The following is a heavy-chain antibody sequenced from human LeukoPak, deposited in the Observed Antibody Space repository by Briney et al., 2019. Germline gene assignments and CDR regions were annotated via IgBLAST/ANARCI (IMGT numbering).Heavy chain of an antibody. D-gene: IGHD3-3*01. CDR2: ISTTSSTI. CDR1: GFTFSDYT. J-gene: IGHJ4*02. CDR3: ARHNRDFWSGYYYFDY. V-gene: IGHV3-48*01. Sequence: GGSLRLSCAASGFTFSDYTMNWVRQAPGKGLEWVSYISTTSSTIYYADSVKGRFTVSRDNAKNSQYLQMNSLRAEDTAVYYCARHNRDFWSGYYYFDYWGQGSLVTVSS.